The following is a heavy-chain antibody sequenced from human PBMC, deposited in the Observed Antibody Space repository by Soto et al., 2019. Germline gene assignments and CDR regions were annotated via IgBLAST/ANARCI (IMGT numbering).Heavy chain of an antibody. J-gene: IGHJ5*02. Sequence: ETLSLTCTVSGGSISSYYWSWIRQPPGKGLEWIGYIYYSGSTNYNPSLKSRVTISVDTSKNQFSLKLSSVTAADTAVYYCARGIAARPDWFDPWGQGTLVTVSS. CDR1: GGSISSYY. CDR2: IYYSGST. D-gene: IGHD6-6*01. CDR3: ARGIAARPDWFDP. V-gene: IGHV4-59*01.